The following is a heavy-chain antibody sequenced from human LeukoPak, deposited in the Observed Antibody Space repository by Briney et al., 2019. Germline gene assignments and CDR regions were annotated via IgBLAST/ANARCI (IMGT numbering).Heavy chain of an antibody. V-gene: IGHV3-23*01. Sequence: GASLRLSCAASGFTFSSYAMGWVRQAPGKGLEWVSAISGSGGSTYYADSVKGRFTISRDNSKNTLYLQMNSLRAEDTAVYYCARLHDRRHSFDYWGQGTLVTVSS. J-gene: IGHJ4*02. CDR2: ISGSGGST. CDR3: ARLHDRRHSFDY. CDR1: GFTFSSYA. D-gene: IGHD3-22*01.